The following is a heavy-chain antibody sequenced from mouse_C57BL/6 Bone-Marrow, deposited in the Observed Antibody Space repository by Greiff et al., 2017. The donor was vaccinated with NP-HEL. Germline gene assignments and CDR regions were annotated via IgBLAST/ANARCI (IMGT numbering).Heavy chain of an antibody. CDR1: GFTFSSYA. Sequence: EVMLVESGGGLVKPGGSLKLSCAASGFTFSSYAMSWVRQTPEKRLEWVATISDGGSYTYYPDNVKGRFTISRDNAKNNLYLQMSHLTSEDTAMYYCARGEDYDGYYVAMDYWGQGTSVTVSS. D-gene: IGHD2-3*01. CDR2: ISDGGSYT. CDR3: ARGEDYDGYYVAMDY. V-gene: IGHV5-4*03. J-gene: IGHJ4*01.